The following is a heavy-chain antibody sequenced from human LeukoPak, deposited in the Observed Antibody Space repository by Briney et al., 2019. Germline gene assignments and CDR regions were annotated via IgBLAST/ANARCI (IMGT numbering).Heavy chain of an antibody. D-gene: IGHD6-13*01. Sequence: ASVKVSCKASGYTFTTYDINWVRQATGQGREWMGWMNPNSGNTGYAQKIQGRVTITRNTSISTAYMELSSLRSEDTAVYYCARGRIAADYEYWGQGTLVTVSS. CDR1: GYTFTTYD. CDR3: ARGRIAADYEY. CDR2: MNPNSGNT. V-gene: IGHV1-8*03. J-gene: IGHJ4*02.